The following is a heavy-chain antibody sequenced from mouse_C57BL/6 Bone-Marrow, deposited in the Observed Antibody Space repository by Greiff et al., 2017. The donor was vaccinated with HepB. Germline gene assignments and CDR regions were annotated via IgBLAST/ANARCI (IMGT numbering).Heavy chain of an antibody. CDR3: ARGDGYLYYFDY. D-gene: IGHD2-3*01. CDR1: GYTFTDYY. V-gene: IGHV1-26*01. J-gene: IGHJ2*01. CDR2: INPNNGGT. Sequence: EVQLQQSGPELVKPGASVKISCKASGYTFTDYYMNWVKQSHGKSLEWIGDINPNNGGTSYNQKFKGKATLTVDKSSSTAYMELRSLTSEDSAVYYCARGDGYLYYFDYWGQGTTLTVSS.